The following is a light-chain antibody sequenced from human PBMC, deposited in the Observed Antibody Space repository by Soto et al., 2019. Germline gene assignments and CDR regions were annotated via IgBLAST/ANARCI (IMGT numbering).Light chain of an antibody. CDR3: LQRGNWPWT. V-gene: IGKV3-11*01. J-gene: IGKJ1*01. Sequence: EIVLTQSPATLSLSPGERATLSCRASQSIAGLLAWYQQKPGQAPRLLISDASNRATGIPARFSGSGSGTDFPLTISSREPEDFAVYYCLQRGNWPWTFGQGTTVEIK. CDR2: DAS. CDR1: QSIAGL.